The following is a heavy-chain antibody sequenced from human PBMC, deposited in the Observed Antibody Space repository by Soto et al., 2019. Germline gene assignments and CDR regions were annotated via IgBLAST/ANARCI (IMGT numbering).Heavy chain of an antibody. J-gene: IGHJ6*02. D-gene: IGHD4-17*01. Sequence: QVQLVQSGAEVKKPGSSVKVSCKASGGTFSSYAISWVRQAPGQGLEWMGGIIPIFGTANYAQKFQGRVTITADKSTSTAYMELSSLRSEDTAVYYCARDQNRYGDLPYYYYYGMDVWGQGTTVTVSS. V-gene: IGHV1-69*06. CDR3: ARDQNRYGDLPYYYYYGMDV. CDR1: GGTFSSYA. CDR2: IIPIFGTA.